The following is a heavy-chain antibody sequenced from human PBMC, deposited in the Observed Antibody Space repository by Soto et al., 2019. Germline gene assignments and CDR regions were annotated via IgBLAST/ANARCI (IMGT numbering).Heavy chain of an antibody. CDR3: ARQGFGPLHGLVDV. CDR1: GGSISSSSYY. CDR2: VHYSWGT. Sequence: LSLTCTVSGGSISSSSYYWVWICQPPGKGMEWIGYVHYSWGTNYNPSLQSRVAISLDTSKSQFSLKVTSVTATDTAVYYCARQGFGPLHGLVDVWGQGTTVTVS. J-gene: IGHJ6*02. D-gene: IGHD3-10*01. V-gene: IGHV4-39*01.